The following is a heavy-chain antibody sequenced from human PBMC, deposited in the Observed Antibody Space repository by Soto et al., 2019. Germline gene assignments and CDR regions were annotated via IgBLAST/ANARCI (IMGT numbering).Heavy chain of an antibody. CDR3: ARDVAVAGTRALGDP. D-gene: IGHD6-19*01. J-gene: IGHJ5*02. CDR2: IYSGGST. V-gene: IGHV3-53*04. Sequence: GGSLRLSCAASGFTVSSNYMSWVRQAPGKGLEWVSVIYSGGSTYYADSVKGRFTISRHNSKNTLYLQMNSLRAEDTAVYYCARDVAVAGTRALGDPWGQGTLVTVSS. CDR1: GFTVSSNY.